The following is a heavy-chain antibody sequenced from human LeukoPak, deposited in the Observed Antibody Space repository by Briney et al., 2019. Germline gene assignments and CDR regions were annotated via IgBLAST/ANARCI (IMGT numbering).Heavy chain of an antibody. V-gene: IGHV4-39*01. CDR3: AKIAVAGDYFDY. CDR2: ISYSGST. J-gene: IGHJ4*02. CDR1: GGSVSSSSYY. D-gene: IGHD6-19*01. Sequence: SETLSLTCTVSGGSVSSSSYYWGWIRQPPGKGLEWIGSISYSGSTYYNPSLKSRVTISVDTSESQLSLRLSSVTAADTAVYYCAKIAVAGDYFDYWGQGNLVTVSS.